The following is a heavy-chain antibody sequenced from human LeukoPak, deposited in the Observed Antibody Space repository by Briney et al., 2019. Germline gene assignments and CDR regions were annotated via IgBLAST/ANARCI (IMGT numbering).Heavy chain of an antibody. Sequence: GRSLRLSCAASGFTVSSDYMTWVRQAPGKGLEWVSVIYSGGSTYYADSVKGRFTISRDNSKNTVYLQLNNLRVEDTAVYYCARYHTALNYWGQGTLVTASS. CDR1: GFTVSSDY. D-gene: IGHD5-18*01. J-gene: IGHJ4*02. CDR2: IYSGGST. CDR3: ARYHTALNY. V-gene: IGHV3-53*01.